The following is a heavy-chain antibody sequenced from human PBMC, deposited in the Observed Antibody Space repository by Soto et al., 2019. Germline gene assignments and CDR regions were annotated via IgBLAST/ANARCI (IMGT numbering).Heavy chain of an antibody. Sequence: SVKVACKASGGTFSSYAISWVRQAPGQGLEWMGGIIPIFGTANYAQKFQGRVTITADKSTSTAYMELSSLRSEDTAVYYCARGPYYYDSSGSHPDYWGQGTLVTVSS. V-gene: IGHV1-69*06. CDR1: GGTFSSYA. CDR3: ARGPYYYDSSGSHPDY. CDR2: IIPIFGTA. D-gene: IGHD3-22*01. J-gene: IGHJ4*02.